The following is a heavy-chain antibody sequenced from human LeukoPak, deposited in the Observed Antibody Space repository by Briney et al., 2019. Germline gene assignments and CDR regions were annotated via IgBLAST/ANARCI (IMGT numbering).Heavy chain of an antibody. V-gene: IGHV4-59*01. J-gene: IGHJ6*02. CDR3: AREGAPAAPFRYYGMDV. Sequence: SETLPLTCTVSGGSISSYYWSWIRQPPGKGLEWIGYIYCSGSTNYNPSLKSRVTISVDTSKNQFSLKLSSVTAADTAVYYCAREGAPAAPFRYYGMDVWGQGTTVTVSS. D-gene: IGHD2-2*01. CDR1: GGSISSYY. CDR2: IYCSGST.